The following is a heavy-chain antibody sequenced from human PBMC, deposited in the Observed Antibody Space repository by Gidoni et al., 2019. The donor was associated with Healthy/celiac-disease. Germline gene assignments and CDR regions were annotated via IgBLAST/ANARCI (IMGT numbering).Heavy chain of an antibody. CDR2: ISWNSGSI. CDR3: AKSPATNERGNYFDY. CDR1: GFTFDDYA. Sequence: EVQLVESGGGLVQPGRSLRLSCAASGFTFDDYAMHWVRQAPGKGLEWVSGISWNSGSIGYADSVKGRFTISRDNAKNSLYLQMNSLRAEDTALYYCAKSPATNERGNYFDYWGQGTLVTVSS. D-gene: IGHD1-1*01. J-gene: IGHJ4*02. V-gene: IGHV3-9*01.